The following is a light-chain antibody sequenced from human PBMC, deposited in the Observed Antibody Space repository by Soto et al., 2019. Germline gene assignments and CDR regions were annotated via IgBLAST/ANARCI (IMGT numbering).Light chain of an antibody. V-gene: IGKV2-30*01. Sequence: VVMTPSPLSLAVTLGPTASISCRSSQSLVYSDVITYFNWFHQRPGQSPRRLIYKVSNRDSGVPERFTSRGSGSDFTLTISRVEAEDVGNYDCMQGRHWATCGQGTKLESK. CDR2: KVS. J-gene: IGKJ2*01. CDR1: QSLVYSDVITY. CDR3: MQGRHWAT.